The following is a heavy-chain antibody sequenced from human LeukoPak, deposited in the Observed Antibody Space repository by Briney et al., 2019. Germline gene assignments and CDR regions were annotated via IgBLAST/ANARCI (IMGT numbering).Heavy chain of an antibody. CDR2: ISSDGSIT. Sequence: GGSLRLSCAASGFTFSNYWMHWVRQAPGKGLVWVSRISSDGSITTSADSVKGRFTISRDNAKNTLYLQMNSLRAEDTAVYYCAKGGATVIDYWGQGTLVTVSS. J-gene: IGHJ4*02. D-gene: IGHD4-17*01. CDR3: AKGGATVIDY. V-gene: IGHV3-74*01. CDR1: GFTFSNYW.